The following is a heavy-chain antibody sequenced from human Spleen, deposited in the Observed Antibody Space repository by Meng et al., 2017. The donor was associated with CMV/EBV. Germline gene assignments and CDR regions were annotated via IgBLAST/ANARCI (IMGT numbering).Heavy chain of an antibody. CDR2: ISYDGSNK. V-gene: IGHV3-30*14. D-gene: IGHD3-16*01. CDR1: GFTFSSYA. J-gene: IGHJ3*02. CDR3: ARENAYGLDI. Sequence: GESLKISCAASGFTFSSYAMHWVRQAPGKGLEWVAVISYDGSNKYYADFVKGQFTISRDNSKNTLYLQMDSLRAEDTAVYYCARENAYGLDIWGQGTMVTVSS.